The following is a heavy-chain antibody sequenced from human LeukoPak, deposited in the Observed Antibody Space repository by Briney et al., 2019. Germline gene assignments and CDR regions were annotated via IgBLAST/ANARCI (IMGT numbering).Heavy chain of an antibody. D-gene: IGHD6-6*01. J-gene: IGHJ4*02. CDR3: ARDGSIAARRLYYFDY. CDR2: MNPNSGNT. CDR1: GYTFTSYD. V-gene: IGHV1-8*01. Sequence: ASVKVSCKASGYTFTSYDINWVRQATGQGLEWMGWMNPNSGNTGYAQKFQGRVTMTRNTSISTAYMELSSLRSEDTAVYYCARDGSIAARRLYYFDYWGQGTLVTVSS.